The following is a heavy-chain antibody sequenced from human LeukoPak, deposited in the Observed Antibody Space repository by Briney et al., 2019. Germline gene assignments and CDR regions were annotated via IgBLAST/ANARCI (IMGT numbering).Heavy chain of an antibody. Sequence: ASVKVSCKASGYTFTSYDINWVRQAPGQGLEWMGWMNPNSGNTGYAQKFQGRVTMTRNTSISTASMELSSLRSEDTAVYYCARGFRGDVLLWFGELGGWFDPWGQGTLVTVSS. D-gene: IGHD3-10*01. CDR3: ARGFRGDVLLWFGELGGWFDP. J-gene: IGHJ5*02. CDR1: GYTFTSYD. V-gene: IGHV1-8*01. CDR2: MNPNSGNT.